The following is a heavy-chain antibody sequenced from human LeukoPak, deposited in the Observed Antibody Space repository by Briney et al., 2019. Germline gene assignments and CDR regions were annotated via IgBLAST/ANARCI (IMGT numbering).Heavy chain of an antibody. D-gene: IGHD5-18*01. V-gene: IGHV3-48*01. CDR3: AREHSYIYGSQYFDL. CDR2: IGRGTSGT. Sequence: GGSLRLPCAASGFTFSAYSMNWVRQAPGKGPEWLSYIGRGTSGTHYADSVQGRFTISRDDDKNSLYLQMYSLRVEDTAIYYCAREHSYIYGSQYFDLWGRGALVTVSS. J-gene: IGHJ2*01. CDR1: GFTFSAYS.